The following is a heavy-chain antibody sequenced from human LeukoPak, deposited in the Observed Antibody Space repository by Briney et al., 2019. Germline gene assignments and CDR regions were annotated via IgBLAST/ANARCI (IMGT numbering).Heavy chain of an antibody. CDR1: GYSISSGYY. CDR3: ARDQSAYSSGWYSNFDY. Sequence: PSETLSLTCAVSGYSISSGYYWGWIRQPPAKGLEWVGSIYHSGSTYHNPSLKSRVTISVDTSKNQFSLMLSSVTAADTAVYYCARDQSAYSSGWYSNFDYWGQGTLVTVSS. V-gene: IGHV4-38-2*02. CDR2: IYHSGST. J-gene: IGHJ4*02. D-gene: IGHD6-19*01.